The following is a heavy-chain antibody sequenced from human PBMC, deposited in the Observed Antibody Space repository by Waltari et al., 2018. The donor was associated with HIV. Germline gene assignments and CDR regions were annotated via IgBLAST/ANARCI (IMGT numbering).Heavy chain of an antibody. D-gene: IGHD1-26*01. J-gene: IGHJ2*01. CDR1: GKTLTELS. Sequence: QARPVPSEAEAKKRGASVKVTCRVSGKTLTELSSHWVRQAPGKGLEWMGGFDPEDGETIYAQKFQGRVTMTEDTSTDTAYLELSSLRSEDTAVYYCATDLRGSYSYWYFDLWGRGTLVTVSS. V-gene: IGHV1-24*01. CDR3: ATDLRGSYSYWYFDL. CDR2: FDPEDGET.